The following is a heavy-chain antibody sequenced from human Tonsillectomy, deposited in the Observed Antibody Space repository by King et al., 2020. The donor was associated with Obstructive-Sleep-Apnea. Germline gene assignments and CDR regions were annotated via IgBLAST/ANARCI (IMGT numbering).Heavy chain of an antibody. Sequence: QLVQSGAEVKKPGASVKVSCTASGYTFTSYDINWVRQATGQGLEWMGWMKPNSGNTGYAQKFQGRVTMTRNTSISTAYMELSSLRSEDTAVYYCARPWYSSRWTLRGFDPWGQGTLVTVSS. CDR3: ARPWYSSRWTLRGFDP. V-gene: IGHV1-8*01. CDR2: MKPNSGNT. CDR1: GYTFTSYD. J-gene: IGHJ5*02. D-gene: IGHD6-13*01.